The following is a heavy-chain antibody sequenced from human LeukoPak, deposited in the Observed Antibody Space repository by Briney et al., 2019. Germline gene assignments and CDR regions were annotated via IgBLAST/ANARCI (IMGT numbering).Heavy chain of an antibody. CDR1: STSISNYY. V-gene: IGHV4-59*01. J-gene: IGHJ4*02. Sequence: SETLSLTCTVSSTSISNYYWSWIRQPPGKGLEWIGYIYYSGSTNYNPSLKSRVTISVDTSKNQFSLKLSSVTAADTAVYYCASAEPGSSFDYWGQGTLVTVSS. CDR2: IYYSGST. CDR3: ASAEPGSSFDY. D-gene: IGHD3-10*01.